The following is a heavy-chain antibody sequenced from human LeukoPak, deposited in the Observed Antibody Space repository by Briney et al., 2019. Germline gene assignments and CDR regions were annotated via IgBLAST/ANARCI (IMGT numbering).Heavy chain of an antibody. V-gene: IGHV3-23*01. D-gene: IGHD3-9*01. Sequence: GGSLRLSCAASGFTFSSYAMGWVRKAPGKGLEWVSAISGSGGVTYYADSVQGRFTISRDNSKDTLYLQMNSLRAEDTAVFYCAKVWAGSTGYYFDYWGQGTLVTVSS. CDR1: GFTFSSYA. CDR3: AKVWAGSTGYYFDY. CDR2: ISGSGGVT. J-gene: IGHJ4*02.